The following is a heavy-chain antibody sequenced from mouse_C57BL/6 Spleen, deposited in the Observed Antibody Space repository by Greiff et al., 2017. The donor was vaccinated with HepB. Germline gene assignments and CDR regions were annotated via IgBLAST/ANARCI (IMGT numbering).Heavy chain of an antibody. CDR3: TRYYDGYPYYAMDY. D-gene: IGHD2-3*01. CDR1: GYTFTDYE. V-gene: IGHV1-15*01. J-gene: IGHJ4*01. CDR2: IDPETGGT. Sequence: QVQLQQSGAELVRPGASVTLSCKASGYTFTDYEMHWVKQTPVHGLEWIGAIDPETGGTAYNQKFKGKAILTADKSSSTAYMELSSLTSEDSAVYYCTRYYDGYPYYAMDYWGQGTSVTVSS.